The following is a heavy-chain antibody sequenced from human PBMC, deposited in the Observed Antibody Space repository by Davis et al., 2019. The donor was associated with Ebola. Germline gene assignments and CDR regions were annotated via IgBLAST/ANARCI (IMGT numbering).Heavy chain of an antibody. V-gene: IGHV3-53*01. J-gene: IGHJ4*02. CDR2: IYSGGST. D-gene: IGHD3-3*01. CDR3: ARDRSGYYPGYFDY. Sequence: GESLKISCAASGFTVSSNYMSWVRQAPGKGLEWVSVIYSGGSTYYADSVKGRFTISRDNSKNTLYLQMNSLRAEDTAVYYCARDRSGYYPGYFDYWGQGTLVTVSS. CDR1: GFTVSSNY.